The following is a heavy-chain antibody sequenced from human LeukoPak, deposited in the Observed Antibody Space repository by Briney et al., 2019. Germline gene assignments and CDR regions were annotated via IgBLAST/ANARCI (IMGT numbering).Heavy chain of an antibody. CDR2: ISYDGSNK. CDR3: ARDGHVLRFWSGYFDY. CDR1: GFTFSSYA. V-gene: IGHV3-30-3*01. J-gene: IGHJ4*02. Sequence: PGGSLRLSCAASGFTFSSYAMHWVRQAPGKGLEWVAVISYDGSNKYYADSVKGRFTISRDNSKNTLYLQMNSLRAEDTAVYYCARDGHVLRFWSGYFDYWGQGTLVTVSS. D-gene: IGHD3-3*01.